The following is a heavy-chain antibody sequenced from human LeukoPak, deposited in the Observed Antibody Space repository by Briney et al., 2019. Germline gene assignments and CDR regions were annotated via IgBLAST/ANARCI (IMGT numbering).Heavy chain of an antibody. J-gene: IGHJ4*02. CDR1: GYTFTSYA. V-gene: IGHV1-3*01. CDR2: INAGNGNT. CDR3: ARSVWFGELWEGFDY. Sequence: ASVKVSCKASGYTFTSYAMHWVRQAPGQRLEWMGWINAGNGNTKYSQKFQGRVTITRDTSASTAYMELSSLRSEDTAVYYCARSVWFGELWEGFDYWGQGTLVTVSS. D-gene: IGHD3-10*01.